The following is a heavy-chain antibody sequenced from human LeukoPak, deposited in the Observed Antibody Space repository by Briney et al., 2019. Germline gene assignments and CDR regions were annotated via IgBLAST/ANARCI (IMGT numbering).Heavy chain of an antibody. CDR1: GFTFSSYA. V-gene: IGHV3-30-3*01. CDR2: ISYDGSNK. CDR3: ARDTGLGYSYGIDY. J-gene: IGHJ4*02. Sequence: GGSLRLSCAASGFTFSSYAMHWVRQAPGKGLEWVAVISYDGSNKYYADSVKGRFTISRDNSKNTLYLQMNSLRAEDTAVYYCARDTGLGYSYGIDYWGQGTLVTVSS. D-gene: IGHD5-18*01.